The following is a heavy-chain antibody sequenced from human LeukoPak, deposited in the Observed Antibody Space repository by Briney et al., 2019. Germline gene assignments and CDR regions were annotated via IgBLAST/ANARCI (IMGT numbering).Heavy chain of an antibody. CDR3: AKDRGGSTYYFDY. D-gene: IGHD1-26*01. CDR1: GFTFSSYA. CDR2: ISGSGGST. V-gene: IGHV3-23*01. J-gene: IGHJ4*02. Sequence: GGSLRLSCAASGFTFSSYAMNWVRQAPGKGLEWVSGISGSGGSTYYADSVKGRFTISRDNSKNTLYLKMNSLRAEDTAVYYCAKDRGGSTYYFDYWGQGTLVTVSS.